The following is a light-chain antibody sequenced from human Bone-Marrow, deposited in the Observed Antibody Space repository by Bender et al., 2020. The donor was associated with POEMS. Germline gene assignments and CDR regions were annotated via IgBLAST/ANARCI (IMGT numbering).Light chain of an antibody. J-gene: IGLJ1*01. Sequence: QSALTQPASVSGSPGQSITISCTGTSTDIGAYNFVSWYQQHPGKVPKLMIFDVSNRPSGVSNRFSGSKSGNTASLTISGLQAEDEADYYCSSRAISGTFVFGTGTKVTV. CDR3: SSRAISGTFV. CDR1: STDIGAYNF. V-gene: IGLV2-14*03. CDR2: DVS.